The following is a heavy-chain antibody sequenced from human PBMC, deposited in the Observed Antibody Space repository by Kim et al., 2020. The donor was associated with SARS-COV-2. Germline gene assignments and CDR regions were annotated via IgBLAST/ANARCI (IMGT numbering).Heavy chain of an antibody. CDR2: ISYDGSNK. V-gene: IGHV3-30*03. CDR1: GFTFSSYG. J-gene: IGHJ4*02. Sequence: GGSLRLSCAASGFTFSSYGMHWVRQAPGKGLEWVAVISYDGSNKYYADSVKGRFTISRDNSKNTLYLQMNSLRAEDTAVYYCATQLWFGELLSDPQQRGDDYWGQGTLVTVSS. D-gene: IGHD3-10*01. CDR3: ATQLWFGELLSDPQQRGDDY.